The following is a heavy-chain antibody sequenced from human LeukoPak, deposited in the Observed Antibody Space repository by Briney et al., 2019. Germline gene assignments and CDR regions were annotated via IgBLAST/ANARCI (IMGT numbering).Heavy chain of an antibody. V-gene: IGHV4-59*08. CDR1: GGSISSYY. CDR3: ARHIGGYYFDY. D-gene: IGHD1-26*01. Sequence: SETLSLTCTVSGGSISSYYWSWIRQPPGKGLEWIGYIYYSGSTNYNPSLKSRVTRSVDTSKSQCSLKLSSVTAADTAVYYWARHIGGYYFDYWGQGILVTVSS. J-gene: IGHJ4*02. CDR2: IYYSGST.